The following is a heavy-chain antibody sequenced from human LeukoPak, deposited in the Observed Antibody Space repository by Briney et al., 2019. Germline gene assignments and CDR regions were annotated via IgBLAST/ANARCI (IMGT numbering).Heavy chain of an antibody. CDR2: IYTSGST. D-gene: IGHD2-15*01. J-gene: IGHJ3*02. CDR3: ASGCSGGSCYDAFDI. CDR1: GGSISSGSYY. V-gene: IGHV4-61*02. Sequence: PSETLSLTCTVSGGSISSGSYYWSWIRQPAGKGLEWIGRIYTSGSTNYNPSLKSRVTISVDTSKNQFSLKLSSVTAADTAVYYCASGCSGGSCYDAFDIWGQGTMVTVSS.